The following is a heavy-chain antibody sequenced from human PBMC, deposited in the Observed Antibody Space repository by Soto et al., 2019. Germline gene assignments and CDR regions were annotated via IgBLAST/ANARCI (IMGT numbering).Heavy chain of an antibody. CDR3: ATAPNWYYFDF. J-gene: IGHJ4*02. CDR2: IPYSGST. D-gene: IGHD7-27*01. V-gene: IGHV4-59*01. Sequence: SETLSLTCTFSGGSISSFYWSWIRQSPGKELEWIGNIPYSGSTTYNPSLMGRITISIDTSKNQFSLELSSVTAADTAVYYCATAPNWYYFDFWGQGALVTVSS. CDR1: GGSISSFY.